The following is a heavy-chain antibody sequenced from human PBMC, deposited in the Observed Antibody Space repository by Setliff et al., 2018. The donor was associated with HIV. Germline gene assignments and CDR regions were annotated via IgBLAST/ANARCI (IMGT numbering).Heavy chain of an antibody. CDR1: SGSFSGYR. V-gene: IGHV4-34*01. Sequence: SETLSLTCAVYSGSFSGYRWTWIRQPPGKGLEWIGEINHRGSTNYNPSLKSRVTISVDTSKNQFSLKLSSVTAADTAVYYCAGLTGTDFDYWGQGTLVTVSS. D-gene: IGHD1-20*01. CDR2: INHRGST. J-gene: IGHJ4*02. CDR3: AGLTGTDFDY.